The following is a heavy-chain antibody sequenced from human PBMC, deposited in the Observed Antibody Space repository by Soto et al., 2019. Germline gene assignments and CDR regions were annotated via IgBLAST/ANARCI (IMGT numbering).Heavy chain of an antibody. D-gene: IGHD3-22*01. CDR1: GFTFSSYV. V-gene: IGHV3-30*18. CDR3: AKDTYYHYSRGYYVFDY. J-gene: IGHJ4*02. Sequence: FLRLSCAASGFTFSSYVIHWVRQAPGNGLEWVAVTSYDGSNENYAESVKGRFTISRDNSKNTVYLQMNSVRAEDTAVYYCAKDTYYHYSRGYYVFDYWGQGTMVTVSS. CDR2: TSYDGSNE.